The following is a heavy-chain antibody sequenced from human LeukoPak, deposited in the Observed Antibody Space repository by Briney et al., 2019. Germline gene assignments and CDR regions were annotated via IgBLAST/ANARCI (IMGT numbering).Heavy chain of an antibody. CDR1: GYTFTSYD. CDR3: ASVLPAGTAMEGFDY. Sequence: ASVKVSCKASGYTFTSYDINWVRQAPGQGLEWMGWMNPNSGNTGYAQKFQGRVTMTRNTSISTAYMELSSLRSEDTAVYYCASVLPAGTAMEGFDYWGQGTLVTVSS. D-gene: IGHD5-18*01. CDR2: MNPNSGNT. J-gene: IGHJ4*02. V-gene: IGHV1-8*01.